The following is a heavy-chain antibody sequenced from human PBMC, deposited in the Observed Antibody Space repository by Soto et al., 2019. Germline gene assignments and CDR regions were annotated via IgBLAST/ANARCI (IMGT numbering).Heavy chain of an antibody. CDR3: ARSGYSYGPNPLLY. D-gene: IGHD5-18*01. V-gene: IGHV4-31*03. J-gene: IGHJ4*02. CDR2: IYYSGST. CDR1: GGSISSGGYY. Sequence: QVQLQESGPGLVKPSQTLSLTCTVSGGSISSGGYYWSWIRQHPGKGREWIGYIYYSGSTYYNPTLKSRVTISVDTSKNQFSLKLSSVTAADTAVYYCARSGYSYGPNPLLYWGQGTLVTVSS.